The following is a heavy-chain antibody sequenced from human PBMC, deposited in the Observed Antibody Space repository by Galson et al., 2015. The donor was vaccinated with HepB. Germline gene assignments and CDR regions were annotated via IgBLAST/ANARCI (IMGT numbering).Heavy chain of an antibody. J-gene: IGHJ2*01. D-gene: IGHD6-19*01. CDR1: GYTFSSYA. CDR2: TSAYSGDP. CDR3: AREGSVAGYWYFDL. Sequence: SVKVSCKASGYTFSSYAINWVRQAPGQGLEWMGWTSAYSGDPNYAQKLQGRVTMTTDTSTSTAYMELTSLRSDDTAVYYCAREGSVAGYWYFDLWGRGTLVTVSS. V-gene: IGHV1-18*01.